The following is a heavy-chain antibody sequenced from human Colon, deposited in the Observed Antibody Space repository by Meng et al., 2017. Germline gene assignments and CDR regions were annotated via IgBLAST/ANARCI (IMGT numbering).Heavy chain of an antibody. D-gene: IGHD2-2*01. J-gene: IGHJ5*01. Sequence: SETLSLTCAVYGGSFSGYYWSWIRQPPGKGLEWIGEINHSGSTNYNPSLKSRVTISVDTSKNQFSLKLSSVTAADTAVYYCARGEDCSSTSCYGWFDPWAQGTQVTVSS. CDR3: ARGEDCSSTSCYGWFDP. CDR1: GGSFSGYY. CDR2: INHSGST. V-gene: IGHV4-34*01.